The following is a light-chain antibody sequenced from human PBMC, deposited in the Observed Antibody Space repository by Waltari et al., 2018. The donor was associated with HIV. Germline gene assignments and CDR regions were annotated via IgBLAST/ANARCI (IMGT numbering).Light chain of an antibody. CDR3: GTWDSSLSGVV. CDR2: DNN. CDR1: SSNIGTNF. J-gene: IGLJ2*01. Sequence: QSVLTQPPSVSAAPGQKVTISCSGSSSNIGTNFVSWYKQLPGAAPKPLIYDNNKLPPGIPYRFAGSKSGTSATLCITGLQTGDEADYYCGTWDSSLSGVVFGGGTKLTVL. V-gene: IGLV1-51*01.